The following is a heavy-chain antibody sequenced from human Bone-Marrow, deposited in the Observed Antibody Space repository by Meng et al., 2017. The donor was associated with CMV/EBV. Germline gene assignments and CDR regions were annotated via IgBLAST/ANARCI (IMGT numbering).Heavy chain of an antibody. Sequence: SETLSLTCAVSGGSISSSNWWRWVRQPPGKGLEWIGEIYHSGSTNYNPSLKSRVTISVDKSKNQFSLKLTSVTAADTAVYYCARDRAGYCSGGSCQMHIDYWGQGTLVTVSS. V-gene: IGHV4-4*02. CDR3: ARDRAGYCSGGSCQMHIDY. CDR2: IYHSGST. D-gene: IGHD2-15*01. J-gene: IGHJ4*02. CDR1: GGSISSSNW.